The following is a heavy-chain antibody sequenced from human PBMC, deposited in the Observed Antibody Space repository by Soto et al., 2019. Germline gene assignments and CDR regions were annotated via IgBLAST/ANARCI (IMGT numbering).Heavy chain of an antibody. CDR2: INHSGST. J-gene: IGHJ3*02. Sequence: LSLTCAVYGGSFSGYYWSWIRQPPGKGLEWIGEINHSGSTNYNPSLKSRVTISVDTSKNQFSLKLSSVTAADTAVYYCARMYDYIWGSYRSPDAFDIWGQGTMVTVSS. CDR3: ARMYDYIWGSYRSPDAFDI. D-gene: IGHD3-16*02. CDR1: GGSFSGYY. V-gene: IGHV4-34*01.